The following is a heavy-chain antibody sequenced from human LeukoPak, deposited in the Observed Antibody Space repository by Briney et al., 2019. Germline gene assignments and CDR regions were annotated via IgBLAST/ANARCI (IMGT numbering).Heavy chain of an antibody. CDR2: IYTSGST. V-gene: IGHV4-61*02. CDR1: GGSISSGGYS. Sequence: PSETLSLTCAVSGGSISSGGYSWSWIRQPAGKGLEWIGRIYTSGSTNYNPSLKSRVTMSVDTSKNQFSLKLSSVTAADTAVYYCARELSNAFAIWGQGTMVTVSS. CDR3: ARELSNAFAI. J-gene: IGHJ3*02.